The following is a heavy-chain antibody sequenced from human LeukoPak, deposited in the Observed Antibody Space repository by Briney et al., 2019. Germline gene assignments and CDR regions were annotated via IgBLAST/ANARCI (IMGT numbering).Heavy chain of an antibody. D-gene: IGHD3-10*01. Sequence: SVTLSLTCAVYGGSFSGYYWSWIRQPPGKGLEWIGEINHSGSTNYNPSLKSRVTISVYTSKNQFSLKLSSVTAADTAVYYCARDGRVWYYYGSRSYYPFDYWGQGTLVTVSS. J-gene: IGHJ4*02. CDR3: ARDGRVWYYYGSRSYYPFDY. V-gene: IGHV4-34*01. CDR2: INHSGST. CDR1: GGSFSGYY.